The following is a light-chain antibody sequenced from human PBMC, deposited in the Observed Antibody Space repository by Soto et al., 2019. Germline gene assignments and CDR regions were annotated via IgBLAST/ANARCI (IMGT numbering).Light chain of an antibody. J-gene: IGKJ4*01. Sequence: EIVLTQSPATLSLCPGERANLSCRASQSVSSQLAWYQQKPGQAPRLLISDASNRATGIPARFSGSGSGTDFTLTVSSLEPEDFAVYYCQHRYNWPLTFGGGTKVEIK. CDR1: QSVSSQ. V-gene: IGKV3-11*01. CDR2: DAS. CDR3: QHRYNWPLT.